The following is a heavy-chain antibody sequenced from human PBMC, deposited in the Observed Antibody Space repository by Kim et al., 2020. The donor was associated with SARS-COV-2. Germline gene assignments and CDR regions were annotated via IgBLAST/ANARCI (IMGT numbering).Heavy chain of an antibody. V-gene: IGHV6-1*01. CDR1: GDSVSNNRAG. Sequence: SQTLSLTCAISGDSVSNNRAGWHWIRQSPSRGLEWLGRTYYRSKWSNDYAVSVKSRMTFNPDTSKNQFSLQLNSVTPEDTAVYYCARGGAYAFDIWGQGTMVTVPS. CDR2: TYYRSKWSN. J-gene: IGHJ3*02. CDR3: ARGGAYAFDI. D-gene: IGHD2-15*01.